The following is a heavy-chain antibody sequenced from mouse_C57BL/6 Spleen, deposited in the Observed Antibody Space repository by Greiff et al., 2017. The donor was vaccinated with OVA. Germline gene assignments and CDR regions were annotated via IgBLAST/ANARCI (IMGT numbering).Heavy chain of an antibody. CDR1: GYTFTDYN. CDR3: ARRGGYDCYAKDY. D-gene: IGHD3-1*01. Sequence: EVQLQESGPELVKPGASVTIPCKASGYTFTDYNMDWVKQSHGKSLEWIGDINPNNGGTIYNQKFKGKATLTVDKSSSTAYMELRSLSSEDTAVYYCARRGGYDCYAKDYWGQGTSVTVAS. V-gene: IGHV1-18*01. J-gene: IGHJ4*01. CDR2: INPNNGGT.